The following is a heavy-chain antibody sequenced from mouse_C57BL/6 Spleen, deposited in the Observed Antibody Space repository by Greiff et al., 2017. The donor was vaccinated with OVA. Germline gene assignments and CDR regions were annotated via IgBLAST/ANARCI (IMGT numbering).Heavy chain of an antibody. CDR1: GFTFSDYG. J-gene: IGHJ1*03. V-gene: IGHV5-17*01. CDR2: ISSGSSTI. Sequence: DVHLVESGGGLVKPGGSLKLSCAASGFTFSDYGMHWVRQAPEKGLEWVAYISSGSSTIYYADTVKGRFTISRDNAKNTLFLQMTSLRSEDTAMYYCARFYGSSYWYFDVWGTGTTVTVSS. CDR3: ARFYGSSYWYFDV. D-gene: IGHD1-1*01.